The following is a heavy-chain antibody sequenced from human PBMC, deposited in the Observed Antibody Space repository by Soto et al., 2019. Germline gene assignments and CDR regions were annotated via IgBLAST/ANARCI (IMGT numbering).Heavy chain of an antibody. V-gene: IGHV1-2*02. D-gene: IGHD6-19*01. Sequence: ASVKVSCKASGYTLIGYYIHWVRQAPGQGLEWMGWINTNTGGTNYAQKFQGRVTMTRDTSISTVYMELSSLTSEDTAVYFCTRGYNNGWYFDSWGQGALVTVSS. CDR3: TRGYNNGWYFDS. CDR2: INTNTGGT. J-gene: IGHJ4*02. CDR1: GYTLIGYY.